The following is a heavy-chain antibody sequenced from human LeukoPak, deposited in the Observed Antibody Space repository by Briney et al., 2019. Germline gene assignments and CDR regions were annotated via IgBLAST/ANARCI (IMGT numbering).Heavy chain of an antibody. V-gene: IGHV3-48*04. J-gene: IGHJ3*02. CDR2: ISSSGSTI. CDR3: ARVSNDISAFDI. Sequence: GALRLSCAASGFTFTTYWLGWVRQAPGKGLEWVSYISSSGSTIYYADSVKGRFTISRDNAKNSLYLQMNSLRAEDTAVYYCARVSNDISAFDIWGQGTMVTVSS. D-gene: IGHD1-1*01. CDR1: GFTFTTYW.